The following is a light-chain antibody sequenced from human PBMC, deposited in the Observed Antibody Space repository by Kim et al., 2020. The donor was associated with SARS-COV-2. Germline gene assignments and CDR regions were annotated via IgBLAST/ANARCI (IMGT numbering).Light chain of an antibody. J-gene: IGLJ2*01. CDR1: KLVDKY. V-gene: IGLV3-1*01. Sequence: VSVSPGQTASITCSGDKLVDKYACWYQQKPGQSPVLVIYQDSKRPSGIPERFSGSNSGNTATLTISGTQAMDEADYYCQAWDSSVVFGGGTQLTVL. CDR3: QAWDSSVV. CDR2: QDS.